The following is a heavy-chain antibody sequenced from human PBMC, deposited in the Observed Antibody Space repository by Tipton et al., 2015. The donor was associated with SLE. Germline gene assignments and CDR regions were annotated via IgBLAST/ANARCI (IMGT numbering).Heavy chain of an antibody. J-gene: IGHJ4*02. CDR2: ISGYNGHT. V-gene: IGHV1-18*01. CDR3: ARAAYSGNYYPDS. Sequence: QVQLVQSGAEVKKPGASVRVSCKASGSRFSDYGFTWVRQAPGQGLQWMGWISGYNGHTNYAQNLQGRATLTTDTSTSTAFMELRSLRSDDTAVYYCARAAYSGNYYPDSWGQGTLVSVSS. D-gene: IGHD1-26*01. CDR1: GSRFSDYG.